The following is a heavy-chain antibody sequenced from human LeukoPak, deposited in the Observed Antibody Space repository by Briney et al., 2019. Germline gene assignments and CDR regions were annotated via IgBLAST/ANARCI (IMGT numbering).Heavy chain of an antibody. Sequence: PGGSLRPSCAASGFTFSSYAMSWVRQAPGKGLEWVSPIIGIGGSTYYADSVKGRFTISRDNSKNTLYLQMNSLRAEDTAVYYCAKTYYYDSSGYDKPYYFDYWGQGTLVTVSS. D-gene: IGHD3-22*01. CDR3: AKTYYYDSSGYDKPYYFDY. CDR1: GFTFSSYA. CDR2: IIGIGGST. V-gene: IGHV3-23*01. J-gene: IGHJ4*02.